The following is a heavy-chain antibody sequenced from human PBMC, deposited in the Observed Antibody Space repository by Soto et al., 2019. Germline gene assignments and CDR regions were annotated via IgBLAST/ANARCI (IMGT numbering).Heavy chain of an antibody. D-gene: IGHD3-10*01. CDR2: IYYSGST. J-gene: IGHJ5*02. CDR3: ARNYPQFDP. Sequence: SETLSLTCTVSGGSISTYYWSWIRQPPGKGLEWIGYIYYSGSTNYNPSLKSRISMSVDTSRNQFSLKLSSISAADTAVYYCARNYPQFDPWGQGTLVTVSS. V-gene: IGHV4-59*01. CDR1: GGSISTYY.